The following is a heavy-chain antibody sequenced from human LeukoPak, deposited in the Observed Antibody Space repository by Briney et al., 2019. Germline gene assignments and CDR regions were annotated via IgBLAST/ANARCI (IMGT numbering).Heavy chain of an antibody. V-gene: IGHV3-21*01. D-gene: IGHD1-1*01. CDR1: GFTFSNYS. CDR2: ISSSSTYI. CDR3: ASGRTGTTLGVWFDP. Sequence: PGGSLRLSCAASGFTFSNYSMSWVRQAPGKGLEWVSSISSSSTYIYYADSLKGRFTISRDNAKNSLYLQMNSLGPEDTAVYYCASGRTGTTLGVWFDPWGQGTLVTVSS. J-gene: IGHJ5*02.